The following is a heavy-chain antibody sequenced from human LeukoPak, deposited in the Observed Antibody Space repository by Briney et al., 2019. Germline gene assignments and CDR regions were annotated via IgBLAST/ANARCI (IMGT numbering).Heavy chain of an antibody. V-gene: IGHV3-21*01. Sequence: GGSLRLSCSASGFDLSPYTMNWVRQAPGKGLEWVASISSTSSYMYYGDSLKGRFTISRDNAKNTLYLQLGSLRAEDTATYYCARRVTTFLSWGQETLVTVSS. D-gene: IGHD4-17*01. CDR3: ARRVTTFLS. CDR2: ISSTSSYM. CDR1: GFDLSPYT. J-gene: IGHJ1*01.